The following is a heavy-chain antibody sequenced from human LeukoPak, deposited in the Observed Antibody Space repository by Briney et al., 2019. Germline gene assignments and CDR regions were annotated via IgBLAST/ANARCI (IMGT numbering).Heavy chain of an antibody. D-gene: IGHD2-2*01. CDR2: ISGSGGST. CDR1: GFTFSSYA. Sequence: PGGSLRLSCAASGFTFSSYAMSWVRQAPGKGLEWVSAISGSGGSTYYADSVKGRFTISRDNAKNTLYLQMNSLRAEDTAVYYCARDGYCSSTSCYYFDYWGQGTLVTVSS. J-gene: IGHJ4*02. CDR3: ARDGYCSSTSCYYFDY. V-gene: IGHV3-23*01.